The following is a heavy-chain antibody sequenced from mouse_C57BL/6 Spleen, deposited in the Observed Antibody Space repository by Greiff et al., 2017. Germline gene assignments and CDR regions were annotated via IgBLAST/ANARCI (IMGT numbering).Heavy chain of an antibody. Sequence: EVKLMESGGGLVKPGGSLKLSCAASGFTFSSYAMSWVRQTPEKRLEWVATISDGGSYTYYPDNVKGRFTISRDNAKNNLYLQMSHLKSEDTAMYYCARVGSRGYYFDYWGQGTTLTVSS. V-gene: IGHV5-4*03. J-gene: IGHJ2*01. D-gene: IGHD1-1*01. CDR2: ISDGGSYT. CDR3: ARVGSRGYYFDY. CDR1: GFTFSSYA.